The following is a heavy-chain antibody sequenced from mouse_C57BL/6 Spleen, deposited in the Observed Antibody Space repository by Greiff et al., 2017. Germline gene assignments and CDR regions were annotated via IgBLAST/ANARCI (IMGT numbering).Heavy chain of an antibody. J-gene: IGHJ3*01. D-gene: IGHD2-4*01. Sequence: QVQLQQSGPELVKPGASVKISCKASGYAFSGSWMNWVKQRPGKGLEWIGRIYPGDGDTNYNGKFKGNATLTADKSSSTAYMQLSSLTSEDSAVYFCARNYDYDWVAYWGQGTLVTVSA. V-gene: IGHV1-82*01. CDR1: GYAFSGSW. CDR3: ARNYDYDWVAY. CDR2: IYPGDGDT.